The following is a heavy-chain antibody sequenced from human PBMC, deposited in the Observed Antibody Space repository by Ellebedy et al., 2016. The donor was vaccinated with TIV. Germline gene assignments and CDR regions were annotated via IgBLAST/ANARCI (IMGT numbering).Heavy chain of an antibody. CDR3: ARSIAAAGTYDY. CDR2: IIPILGIA. Sequence: SVKVSXXASGGTFSSYAISWVRQAPGQGLEWMGRIIPILGIANYAQKFQGRVTITADKSTSTAYMELSSLRSEDTAVYYCARSIAAAGTYDYWGQGTLVTVSS. V-gene: IGHV1-69*04. CDR1: GGTFSSYA. J-gene: IGHJ4*02. D-gene: IGHD6-13*01.